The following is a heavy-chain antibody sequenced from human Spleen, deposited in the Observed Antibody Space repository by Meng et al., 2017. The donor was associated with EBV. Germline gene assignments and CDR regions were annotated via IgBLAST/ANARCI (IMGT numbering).Heavy chain of an antibody. V-gene: IGHV4-4*03. CDR1: GDSISSSYW. D-gene: IGHD2-2*01. J-gene: IGHJ5*02. CDR2: IYHGGSA. CDR3: ARFVLYCSSPTCYPS. Sequence: QMQLQEAGPGRVEPPGTLSPPGGVSGDSISSSYWWSWVRQPPGKGLEWIGEIYHGGSANYNPSLKSRVTISLDTSKNHFSLNLRSVTAADTAVYYCARFVLYCSSPTCYPSWGQGTLVTVSS.